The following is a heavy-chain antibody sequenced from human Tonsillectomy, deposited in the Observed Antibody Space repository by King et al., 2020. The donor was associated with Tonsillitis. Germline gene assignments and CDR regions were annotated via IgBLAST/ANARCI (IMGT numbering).Heavy chain of an antibody. V-gene: IGHV1-2*02. Sequence: QLVQSGAEVKKPGASVKVSCKASGYTFTAYYMHWVRQAPGQGLEWMGWINPNSGDTNYVQKFQGRGTMTRDTSITTAYMELSRLTSDDTAVYFCASGIGGTIGLGYWGQGTLVTVSS. D-gene: IGHD1-7*01. CDR1: GYTFTAYY. J-gene: IGHJ4*02. CDR2: INPNSGDT. CDR3: ASGIGGTIGLGY.